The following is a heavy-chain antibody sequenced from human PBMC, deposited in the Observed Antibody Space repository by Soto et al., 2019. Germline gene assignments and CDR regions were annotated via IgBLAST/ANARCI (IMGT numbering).Heavy chain of an antibody. Sequence: GESLKISCAASGFTFSSYSMNWVRQAPGKGLEWVSSISSSSSYIYYADSVKGRFTISRDNAKNSLYLQMNSLRAEDTAVYYCARDSPWAGVVPGTFDYWGQGTLVTVSS. CDR1: GFTFSSYS. D-gene: IGHD3-3*01. CDR3: ARDSPWAGVVPGTFDY. V-gene: IGHV3-21*01. CDR2: ISSSSSYI. J-gene: IGHJ4*02.